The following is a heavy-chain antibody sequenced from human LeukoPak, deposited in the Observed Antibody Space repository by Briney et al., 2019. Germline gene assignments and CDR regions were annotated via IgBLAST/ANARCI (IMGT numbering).Heavy chain of an antibody. CDR3: AKDLYAAGYSGYDFFDY. D-gene: IGHD5-12*01. CDR2: ISYDGSTK. CDR1: GFTFSSYG. V-gene: IGHV3-30*18. Sequence: PGGSLRLSCAASGFTFSSYGMHWVRQAPGKGLEWVAVISYDGSTKYYADSVKRRFTIVRDNSKITLYLQMTSLRAEDTAVYYCAKDLYAAGYSGYDFFDYWGQGTLVTVSS. J-gene: IGHJ4*02.